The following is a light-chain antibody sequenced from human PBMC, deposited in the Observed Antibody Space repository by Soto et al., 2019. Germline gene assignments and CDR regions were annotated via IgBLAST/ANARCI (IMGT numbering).Light chain of an antibody. Sequence: EMVLTQSPATLSVSPGERATLSCRASQSVSSNLAWYQQKPGQAPRIIIFGASGRATGIPDRFSGSGSGTDFTLTISRLEPEDFAVYYCQQYGSLSWTFGQGTKVDIK. CDR1: QSVSSN. V-gene: IGKV3-20*01. CDR3: QQYGSLSWT. J-gene: IGKJ1*01. CDR2: GAS.